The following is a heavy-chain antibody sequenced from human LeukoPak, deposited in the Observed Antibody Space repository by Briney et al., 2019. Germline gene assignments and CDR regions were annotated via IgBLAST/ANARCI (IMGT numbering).Heavy chain of an antibody. CDR1: GGSANSGTHS. D-gene: IGHD3-3*01. V-gene: IGHV4-30-2*01. CDR2: IIHSGST. Sequence: PSQTLSLTCAVSGGSANSGTHSWCGIRQPTGKSGEGIGEIIHSGSTNHHPTLKTRVTITVDTSTNHLSLKLCPVTAAARATYYCARLRRSVGGWFEPCG. CDR3: ARLRRSVGGWFEP. J-gene: IGHJ5*02.